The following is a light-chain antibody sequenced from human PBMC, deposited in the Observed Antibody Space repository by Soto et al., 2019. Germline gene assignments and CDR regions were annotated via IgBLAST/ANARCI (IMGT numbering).Light chain of an antibody. J-gene: IGKJ1*01. CDR3: MQGLQTRT. CDR1: QNLLHTDGYNY. CDR2: LGS. V-gene: IGKV2-28*01. Sequence: IVMTQSPLSLPVTPGEPASISCRSSQNLLHTDGYNYLDWYLQKPGQSPQLLIYLGSYRAPGVPDRFSGSGSGTDFTLRISRVEAEDVGVYYCMQGLQTRTFGQGTKVDIK.